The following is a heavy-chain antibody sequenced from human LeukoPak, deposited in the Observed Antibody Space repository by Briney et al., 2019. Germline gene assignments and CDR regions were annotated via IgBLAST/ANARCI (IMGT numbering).Heavy chain of an antibody. CDR2: ISSSSSYI. CDR3: ARVLVLPGSSVEGYYYYGMDV. Sequence: GGSLRLSCAASGFTFSSYSMNWVRQAPGKGLEWVSSISSSSSYIYYADSVKGRFTISRDNAKNSLYLQMNSLRAEDTAVYYCARVLVLPGSSVEGYYYYGMDVWGQGTTVTVSS. D-gene: IGHD6-6*01. V-gene: IGHV3-21*01. CDR1: GFTFSSYS. J-gene: IGHJ6*02.